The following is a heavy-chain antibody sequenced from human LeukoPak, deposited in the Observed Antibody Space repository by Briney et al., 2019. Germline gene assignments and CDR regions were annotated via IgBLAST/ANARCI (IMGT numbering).Heavy chain of an antibody. V-gene: IGHV4-4*07. CDR2: IYTSGST. Sequence: SETLSLTCTVAGGSISSYYWGWLRQPAGKGLEWIGRIYTSGSTNYNPSLKSGVTMSVDTSRNQFSLKLSSVTAADTAVYYCARDLKELGYCSSTSCLSNWFDPWGQGTLVTVSS. CDR1: GGSISSYY. D-gene: IGHD2-2*01. CDR3: ARDLKELGYCSSTSCLSNWFDP. J-gene: IGHJ5*02.